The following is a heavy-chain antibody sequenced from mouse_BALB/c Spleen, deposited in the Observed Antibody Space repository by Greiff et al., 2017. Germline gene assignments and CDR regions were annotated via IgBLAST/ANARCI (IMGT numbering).Heavy chain of an antibody. D-gene: IGHD1-1*01. V-gene: IGHV5-15*02. J-gene: IGHJ4*01. CDR1: GFTFSDYG. Sequence: EVQGVESGGGLVQPGGSRKLSCAASGFTFSDYGMAWVRQAPGKGPEWVAFISNLAYSIYYADTVTGRFTISRENAKNTLYLEMSSLRSEDTAMYYCARVTTVVGMDYWGQGTSVTVSS. CDR2: ISNLAYSI. CDR3: ARVTTVVGMDY.